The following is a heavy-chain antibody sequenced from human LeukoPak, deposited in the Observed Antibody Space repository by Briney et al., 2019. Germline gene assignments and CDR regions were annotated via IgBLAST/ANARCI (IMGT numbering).Heavy chain of an antibody. Sequence: ASVTVSFTASGGTFSIYAISWVRQAPGQGLEWMGGIIPIFGTANYAQKFQGRVTITTDESTSTAYMELSSLRSEDTAVYYCARGLFDSSGYYYYYYYYMGVWGKGTTVTVSS. V-gene: IGHV1-69*05. CDR2: IIPIFGTA. J-gene: IGHJ6*03. CDR3: ARGLFDSSGYYYYYYYYMGV. CDR1: GGTFSIYA. D-gene: IGHD3-22*01.